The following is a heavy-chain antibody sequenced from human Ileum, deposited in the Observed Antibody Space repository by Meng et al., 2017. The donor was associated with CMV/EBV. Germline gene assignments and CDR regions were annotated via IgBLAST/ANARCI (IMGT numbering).Heavy chain of an antibody. CDR3: ARGLWFGELGFDY. V-gene: IGHV1-2*02. Sequence: QVELWQSGAEVKKPGDSVKVSCKASGYTFTGYYMHWVRQAPGQGLEWMGWINPNSGGTNYAQKFQGRVTMTRDTSISTAYMELSRLRSDDTAVYYCARGLWFGELGFDYWGQGTLVTVSS. D-gene: IGHD3-10*01. J-gene: IGHJ4*02. CDR2: INPNSGGT. CDR1: GYTFTGYY.